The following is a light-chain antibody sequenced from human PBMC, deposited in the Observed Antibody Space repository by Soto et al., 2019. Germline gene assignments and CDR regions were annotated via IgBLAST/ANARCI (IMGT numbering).Light chain of an antibody. CDR2: AAS. CDR3: QQLNNYPWT. J-gene: IGKJ1*01. Sequence: DIQLTQSPSFLSASVGDRVTITCRASQGISSYLAWSQQKPGKAPKVLIYAASTLQSGVPSRFSGSGSRTDFTLTISSLQPEDFATYYCQQLNNYPWTFGQGTKVEIK. CDR1: QGISSY. V-gene: IGKV1-9*01.